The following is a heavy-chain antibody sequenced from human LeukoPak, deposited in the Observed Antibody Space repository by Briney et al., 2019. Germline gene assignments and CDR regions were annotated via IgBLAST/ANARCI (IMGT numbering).Heavy chain of an antibody. CDR2: FDPEDGET. Sequence: ASVKVSCKVSGYTLTELSMHWVRQAPGKGLEWMGGFDPEDGETIYAQKFQGRVTMTEDTSTDTAYMELSSLRSEDTAVYYCATDLDGDYVYPLDYWGQGTLVTVSS. CDR1: GYTLTELS. CDR3: ATDLDGDYVYPLDY. V-gene: IGHV1-24*01. J-gene: IGHJ4*02. D-gene: IGHD4-17*01.